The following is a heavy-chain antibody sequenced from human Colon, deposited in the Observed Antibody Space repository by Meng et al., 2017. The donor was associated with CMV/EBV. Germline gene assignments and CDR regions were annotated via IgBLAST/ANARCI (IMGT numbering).Heavy chain of an antibody. CDR1: GFTFSDHY. CDR2: IRNKANSYTT. D-gene: IGHD6-13*01. J-gene: IGHJ6*02. CDR3: ARGSNVYYGMDV. V-gene: IGHV3-72*01. Sequence: GGSLRLSCAASGFTFSDHYMDWVRQAPGKGLEWVGRIRNKANSYTTEYAASVKGRLTVSRDDSQNSLYLQMNSLRAEDTGVYYCARGSNVYYGMDVWGQGTTVTVSS.